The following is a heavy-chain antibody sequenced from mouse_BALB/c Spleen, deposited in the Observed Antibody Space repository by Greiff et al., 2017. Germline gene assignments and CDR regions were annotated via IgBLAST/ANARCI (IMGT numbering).Heavy chain of an antibody. Sequence: DVMLVESGGGLVKPGGSLKLSCAASGFTFSSYAMSWVRQTPEKRLEWVASISSGGSTYYPDSVKGRFTISRDNARNILYLQMSSLRSEDTAMYYCATHYYGYVRYAMDYWGQGTSVTVSS. CDR1: GFTFSSYA. CDR2: ISSGGST. CDR3: ATHYYGYVRYAMDY. D-gene: IGHD1-2*01. V-gene: IGHV5-6-5*01. J-gene: IGHJ4*01.